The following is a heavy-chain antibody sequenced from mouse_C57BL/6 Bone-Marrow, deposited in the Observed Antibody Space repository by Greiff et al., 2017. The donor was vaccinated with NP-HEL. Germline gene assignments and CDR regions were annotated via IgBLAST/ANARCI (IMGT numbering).Heavy chain of an antibody. CDR3: ARYYGSSYVYFDY. CDR1: GYAFTNYL. Sequence: VQLQQSGAELVRPGTSVKVSCKASGYAFTNYLIEWVKQRPGQGLEWIGVINPGSGGTNYNEKFKGKATLTADKSSSTAYMQLSSLTSEDSAVYFCARYYGSSYVYFDYWGQGTTLTVSS. CDR2: INPGSGGT. J-gene: IGHJ2*01. V-gene: IGHV1-54*01. D-gene: IGHD1-1*01.